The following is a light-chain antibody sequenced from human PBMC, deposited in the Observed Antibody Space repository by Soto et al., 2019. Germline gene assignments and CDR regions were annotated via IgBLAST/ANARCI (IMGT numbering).Light chain of an antibody. V-gene: IGLV2-14*03. CDR2: DVS. CDR3: TSYTRSSTYV. CDR1: SSDVGDYNY. Sequence: QSALTQPASVSGSPGQSIAISCTGTSSDVGDYNYVPWYQQHPGKAPKLMIYDVSDRPSGVSNRFSGSKSGNTASLTISGLQAEDEADYYCTSYTRSSTYVFGTGTKVTVL. J-gene: IGLJ1*01.